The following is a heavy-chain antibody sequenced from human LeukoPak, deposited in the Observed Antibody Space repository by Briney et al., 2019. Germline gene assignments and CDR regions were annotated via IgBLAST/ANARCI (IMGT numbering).Heavy chain of an antibody. Sequence: SETLSLTCTVSGRSISTYYASWVRQPPGKGREWIGYIYYSGSTNYNPSLKSRVTISVDTSKNQFSLKLSSVTAADTAVYYCARGYYYDSSGYYLDYWGQGTLVTVSS. D-gene: IGHD3-22*01. V-gene: IGHV4-59*13. CDR2: IYYSGST. CDR3: ARGYYYDSSGYYLDY. J-gene: IGHJ4*02. CDR1: GRSISTYY.